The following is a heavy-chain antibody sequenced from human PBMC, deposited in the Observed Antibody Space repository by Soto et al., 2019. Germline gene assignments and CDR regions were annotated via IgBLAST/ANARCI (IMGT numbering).Heavy chain of an antibody. CDR1: GFTFSNAW. Sequence: GGSLRLSCAASGFTFSNAWMNWVRQAPGKGLEWVGRIKSKTDGGTTDYAAPVKGRFTISRDDSKNTLYLQMNSLKTEDTAVYYCTTPRRRVAATPVYYYYGMDVWGQGTTVTVSS. D-gene: IGHD2-15*01. CDR2: IKSKTDGGTT. CDR3: TTPRRRVAATPVYYYYGMDV. J-gene: IGHJ6*02. V-gene: IGHV3-15*07.